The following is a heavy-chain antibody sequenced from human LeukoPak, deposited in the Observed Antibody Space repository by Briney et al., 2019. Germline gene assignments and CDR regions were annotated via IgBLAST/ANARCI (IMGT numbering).Heavy chain of an antibody. D-gene: IGHD4-17*01. CDR3: AKDKRRDDGDYGPPSDY. CDR1: GFTFDDYA. J-gene: IGHJ4*02. Sequence: GGSLRLSCAASGFTFDDYAMHWVRQAPGKGLEWVSGISWNRGSIGYADSVKGRFTISRDNAKNSLYLQMNSLRAEDTALYYCAKDKRRDDGDYGPPSDYWGQGTLVTVSS. CDR2: ISWNRGSI. V-gene: IGHV3-9*01.